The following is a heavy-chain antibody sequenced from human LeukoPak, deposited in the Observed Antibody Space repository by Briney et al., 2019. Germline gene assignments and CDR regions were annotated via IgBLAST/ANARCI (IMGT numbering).Heavy chain of an antibody. CDR1: GYTFTGYY. CDR3: ARDIVSSFLKGATVTHVFDY. CDR2: INPNSGGT. J-gene: IGHJ4*02. Sequence: ASVKVSCKASGYTFTGYYIHWVRQAPGQGLECMGWINPNSGGTNYTQKFQGWVTMTRDTSISTVYMELGRLRSDDTAVYYCARDIVSSFLKGATVTHVFDYWGQGTLVTVSS. V-gene: IGHV1-2*04. D-gene: IGHD4-17*01.